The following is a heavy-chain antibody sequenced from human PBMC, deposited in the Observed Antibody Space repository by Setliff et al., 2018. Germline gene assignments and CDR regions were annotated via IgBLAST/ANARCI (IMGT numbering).Heavy chain of an antibody. D-gene: IGHD2-2*01. CDR3: ARAPGTVVVPASRSALDI. Sequence: ASVKVSCKASGYTFSNYGISWVRQAPGQGLEWMGWISAYNGYIIYAQKLQGRVTMTTDTSTSTVYMEVRSLRSDDTAVYYCARAPGTVVVPASRSALDIWGQGTMVTVSS. V-gene: IGHV1-18*01. J-gene: IGHJ3*02. CDR1: GYTFSNYG. CDR2: ISAYNGYI.